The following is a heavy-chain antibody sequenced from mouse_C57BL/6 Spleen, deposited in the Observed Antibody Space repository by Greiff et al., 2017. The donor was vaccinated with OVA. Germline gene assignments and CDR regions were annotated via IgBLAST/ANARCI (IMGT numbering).Heavy chain of an antibody. CDR3: TRDQIYDGYYYAMDY. V-gene: IGHV5-9-1*02. Sequence: EVKLVESGEGLVKPGGSLKLSCAASGFTFSSYAMSWVRHTPEKRLAWVAYISSGGDYIYYADTVRGRFTISRDNARNTLYLQMSSLKSEDTAMYYCTRDQIYDGYYYAMDYWGQGTSVTVSS. D-gene: IGHD2-3*01. CDR2: ISSGGDYI. CDR1: GFTFSSYA. J-gene: IGHJ4*01.